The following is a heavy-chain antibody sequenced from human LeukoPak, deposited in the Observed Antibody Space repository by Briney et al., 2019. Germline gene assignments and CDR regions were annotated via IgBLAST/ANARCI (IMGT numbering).Heavy chain of an antibody. Sequence: GASVKVSCKASGYTFTSYGISWVRQAPGQGLEWMGWISTYNGNTNYAQKLQGRVTMTTDTSTSTAYMELRSLRSEDTAVYYCARGMDTAMVTPYYYYYMDVWGKGTTVTVSS. CDR3: ARGMDTAMVTPYYYYYMDV. CDR2: ISTYNGNT. V-gene: IGHV1-18*01. J-gene: IGHJ6*03. D-gene: IGHD5-18*01. CDR1: GYTFTSYG.